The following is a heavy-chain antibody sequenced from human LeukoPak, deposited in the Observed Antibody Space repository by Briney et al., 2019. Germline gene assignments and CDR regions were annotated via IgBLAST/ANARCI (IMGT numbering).Heavy chain of an antibody. D-gene: IGHD3-9*01. CDR3: ARVLPLRYFDWLSFDY. Sequence: ASVKVSCKASGYTSTGYYMHWVRQAPGQGLEWMGWINPNSGGTNYAQKFQGRVTMTRDTSISTAYMELSRLRSDDTAVYYCARVLPLRYFDWLSFDYWGQGTLVTVSS. CDR2: INPNSGGT. J-gene: IGHJ4*02. V-gene: IGHV1-2*02. CDR1: GYTSTGYY.